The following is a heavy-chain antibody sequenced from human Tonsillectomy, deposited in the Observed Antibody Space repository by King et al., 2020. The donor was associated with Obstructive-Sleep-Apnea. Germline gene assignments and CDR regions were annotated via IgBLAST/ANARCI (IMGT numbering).Heavy chain of an antibody. D-gene: IGHD3-22*01. V-gene: IGHV5-51*01. Sequence: QLVQSGAEVKNHGESLKISCEGSGYSFTGNWIGWVRQMPGKGLEWMGIIYPGDSDTRYTPSFQGQVTISADKSIRTAYLQWSSLKASDTAMYYCARVEYDSSGYYYVLDSWGQGTLVTVSS. J-gene: IGHJ4*02. CDR1: GYSFTGNW. CDR3: ARVEYDSSGYYYVLDS. CDR2: IYPGDSDT.